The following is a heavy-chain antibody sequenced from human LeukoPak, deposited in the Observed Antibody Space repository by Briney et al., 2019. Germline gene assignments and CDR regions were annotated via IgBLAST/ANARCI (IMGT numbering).Heavy chain of an antibody. V-gene: IGHV3-53*01. D-gene: IGHD3-22*01. CDR1: GFTFSNAW. CDR2: IYSGGST. J-gene: IGHJ4*02. CDR3: ARGRWLLPEFDY. Sequence: GGSLRLSCATSGFTFSNAWMNWVRQAPGKGLEWVSVIYSGGSTYYADSVKGRFTISRDNSKNTLYLQMNSLRAEDTAVYYCARGRWLLPEFDYWGQGTLVTVSS.